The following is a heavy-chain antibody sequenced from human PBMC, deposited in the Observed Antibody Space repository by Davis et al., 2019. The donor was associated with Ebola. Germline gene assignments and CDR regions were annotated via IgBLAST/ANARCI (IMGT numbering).Heavy chain of an antibody. CDR3: ARDAIKLRYFDWSLDY. Sequence: SVKVSCKASGYTFTSYGISWVRQAPGQGLEWMGGIIPIFGTANYAQKFQGRVTITADESTSTAYMELSSLRSEDTAVYYCARDAIKLRYFDWSLDYWGQGTLVTVSS. CDR1: GYTFTSYG. V-gene: IGHV1-69*13. CDR2: IIPIFGTA. J-gene: IGHJ4*02. D-gene: IGHD3-9*01.